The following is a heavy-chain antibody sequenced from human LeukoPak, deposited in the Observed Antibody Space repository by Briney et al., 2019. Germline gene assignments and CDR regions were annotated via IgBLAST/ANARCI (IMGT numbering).Heavy chain of an antibody. V-gene: IGHV4-59*01. CDR1: GGSISSYY. J-gene: IGHJ4*02. CDR3: AREQPYGGYAPNYFVY. CDR2: IYYSGST. Sequence: PSETLSLTCTVSGGSISSYYWSWIRQPPGKGLEWIGYIYYSGSTNYNPSLKSRVTISVDTSKNQFSLKLSSVTAADTAVYYCAREQPYGGYAPNYFVYWGQGTLVTVSS. D-gene: IGHD5-12*01.